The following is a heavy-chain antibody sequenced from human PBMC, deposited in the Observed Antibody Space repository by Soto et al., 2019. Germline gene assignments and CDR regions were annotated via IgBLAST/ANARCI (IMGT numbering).Heavy chain of an antibody. V-gene: IGHV6-1*01. CDR1: GDSVSSNSAA. CDR2: TYYRSKWYN. D-gene: IGHD2-2*01. Sequence: PSQTLSLTCAISGDSVSSNSAAWNWIRQSPSRGLEWLGRTYYRSKWYNDYAVSVKSRMTINPDTSKNKFSLELTSVTPEDTAVDYWERVRFGYVVVVPAIHYSYNMDVWGKGTPVTVSS. J-gene: IGHJ6*03. CDR3: ERVRFGYVVVVPAIHYSYNMDV.